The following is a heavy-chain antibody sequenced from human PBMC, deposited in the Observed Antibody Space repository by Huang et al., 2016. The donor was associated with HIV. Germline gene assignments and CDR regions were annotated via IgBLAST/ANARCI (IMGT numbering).Heavy chain of an antibody. CDR1: GYTFATSW. CDR2: MDPRDSET. Sequence: EVQLVQSGAEVKVSGESLKISCKGSGYTFATSWIGWVRQMPGKGRGWMGIMDPRDSETRYSPAFQGQVTISADKSTGTAYLQWRSLTASDTAIYYCTKYVYLGGPDYWGQGTLVTVSS. J-gene: IGHJ4*02. CDR3: TKYVYLGGPDY. D-gene: IGHD3-16*01. V-gene: IGHV5-51*01.